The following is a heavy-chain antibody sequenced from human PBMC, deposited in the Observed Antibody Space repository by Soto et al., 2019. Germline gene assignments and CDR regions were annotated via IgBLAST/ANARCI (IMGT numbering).Heavy chain of an antibody. D-gene: IGHD1-7*01. CDR1: GFTFSDYY. CDR3: ARGGVRGTTSRGQVYN. Sequence: QVQVVESGGGLVKPGGSLRLSCAASGFTFSDYYRNWIRQAPGKGLEWVSYISSSSDYTKYADSVKGRFTISRDNAKSSLYLQMNSLRAEDTAVYYCARGGVRGTTSRGQVYNWGQGTLVTVSS. CDR2: ISSSSDYT. J-gene: IGHJ4*02. V-gene: IGHV3-11*06.